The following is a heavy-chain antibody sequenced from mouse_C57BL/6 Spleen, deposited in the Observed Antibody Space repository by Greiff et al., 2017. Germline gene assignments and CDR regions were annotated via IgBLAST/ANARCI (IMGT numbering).Heavy chain of an antibody. V-gene: IGHV1-82*01. Sequence: QVQLKESGPELVKPGASVKISCKASGYAFSSSWVNWVKQRPGKGLEWIGRIYPGDVDTNYNGKFKGKATLTADKSSSTAYMQLSSLTAEEAAVYFCARDWDDAMDYWGQGTSVTVSA. CDR2: IYPGDVDT. CDR1: GYAFSSSW. D-gene: IGHD4-1*01. CDR3: ARDWDDAMDY. J-gene: IGHJ4*01.